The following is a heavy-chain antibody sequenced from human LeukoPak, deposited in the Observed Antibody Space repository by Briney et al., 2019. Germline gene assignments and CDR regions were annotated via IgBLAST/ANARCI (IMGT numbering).Heavy chain of an antibody. CDR1: GFIFSRYA. Sequence: GGSLRFSCAASGFIFSRYAMSWVRQAPGRGLEWVSVISSSGDSRDNADSVKGRVTISRDNSKNTLHLQMNSLRADDTAVYYSAKVRDIYHGEFDTWVQGTLVTVSS. J-gene: IGHJ5*02. D-gene: IGHD2-2*02. V-gene: IGHV3-23*01. CDR2: ISSSGDSR. CDR3: AKVRDIYHGEFDT.